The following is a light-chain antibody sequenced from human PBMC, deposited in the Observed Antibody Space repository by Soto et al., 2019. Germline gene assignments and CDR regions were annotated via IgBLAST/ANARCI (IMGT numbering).Light chain of an antibody. V-gene: IGLV2-11*01. CDR3: CSYAGSYTYVV. J-gene: IGLJ2*01. CDR1: SSDVGGYNY. Sequence: QSVLTQPRSVSGSPGQSVTISCTGTSSDVGGYNYVSWYQQHPDKAPKLMIYDDSKRPSGVPDRFSGSKSGNTASLTISGLQAEDEADYYCCSYAGSYTYVVFGGGTKVTVL. CDR2: DDS.